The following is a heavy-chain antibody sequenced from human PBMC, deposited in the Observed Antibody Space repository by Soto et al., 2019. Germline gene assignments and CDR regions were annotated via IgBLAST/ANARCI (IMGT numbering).Heavy chain of an antibody. Sequence: GGSLRLSCAASGFTFSSYAMSWVRQAPGKGLEWVSAISGSSSSTYYADSVRGRFTISRDNSKNTLYLQMNSLRAEDTAVYYCAKWDGAVPTAIAEAGTSVDYWGQGTLVTVSS. CDR3: AKWDGAVPTAIAEAGTSVDY. CDR2: ISGSSSST. CDR1: GFTFSSYA. D-gene: IGHD6-19*01. V-gene: IGHV3-23*01. J-gene: IGHJ4*02.